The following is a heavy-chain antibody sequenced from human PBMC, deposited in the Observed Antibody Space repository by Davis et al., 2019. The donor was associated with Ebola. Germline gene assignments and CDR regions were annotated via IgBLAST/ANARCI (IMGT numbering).Heavy chain of an antibody. CDR1: GFTFSSYE. D-gene: IGHD5-12*01. V-gene: IGHV3-23*01. CDR3: AKDRGYSGYGWFDP. Sequence: GESLKISCAASGFTFSSYEMNWVRQAPGKGLEWVSAISGSGGSTYYADSVKGRFTISRDNSKNTLYLQMNSLRAEDTAVYYCAKDRGYSGYGWFDPWGQGTLVTVSS. J-gene: IGHJ5*02. CDR2: ISGSGGST.